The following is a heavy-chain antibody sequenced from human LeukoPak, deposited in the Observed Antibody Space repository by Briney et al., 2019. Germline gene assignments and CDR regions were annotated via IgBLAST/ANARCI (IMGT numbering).Heavy chain of an antibody. V-gene: IGHV3-23*01. Sequence: PGGSLRLSGAASGFTFSSYAMSWVRQAPGKGLEWVSAISGSGGSTYYADSVKGRFTISRDNSKNTLYLQMNSLRAEDTAVYYCARDYYYDSSGYCYWGQGTLVTVSS. CDR3: ARDYYYDSSGYCY. J-gene: IGHJ4*02. CDR2: ISGSGGST. D-gene: IGHD3-22*01. CDR1: GFTFSSYA.